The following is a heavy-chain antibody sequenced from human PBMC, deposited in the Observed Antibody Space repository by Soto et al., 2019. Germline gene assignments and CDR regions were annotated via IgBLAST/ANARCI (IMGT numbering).Heavy chain of an antibody. Sequence: PSETLSLTCTVSGGSISSYYWSWIRQPPGKGLEWIGYIYYSGSTNYNPSLKSRVTISVDTSKNQFSLKLSSVTAADTAVYYCARRRGSSRLYYYYMDVWGKGTTVTAP. V-gene: IGHV4-59*08. J-gene: IGHJ6*03. CDR3: ARRRGSSRLYYYYMDV. CDR1: GGSISSYY. CDR2: IYYSGST. D-gene: IGHD6-13*01.